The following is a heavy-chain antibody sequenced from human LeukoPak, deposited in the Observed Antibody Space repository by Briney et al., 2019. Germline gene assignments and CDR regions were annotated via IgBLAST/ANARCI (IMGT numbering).Heavy chain of an antibody. CDR1: GYTFTDYY. CDR3: GRKSANRKTSEFDY. J-gene: IGHJ4*02. D-gene: IGHD1-14*01. Sequence: ASVKVSCKDSGYTFTDYYMNWVRQAPGQGLEWMGWIHPNSGGLKYAQKFQGRVTMARDTSISTAYMELSGLTPDDTAVYYCGRKSANRKTSEFDYWGQGTLVTVSS. V-gene: IGHV1-2*02. CDR2: IHPNSGGL.